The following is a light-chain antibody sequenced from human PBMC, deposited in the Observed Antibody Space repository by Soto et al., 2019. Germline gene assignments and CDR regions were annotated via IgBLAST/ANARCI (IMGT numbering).Light chain of an antibody. Sequence: MVLTQSPATLSVSPGERATLSCRASQSVSSNLAWYQQKPGQAPRLLIYGASTRATGIPARFSGSGSGTEFTLTISLLQSEDFAVYYCQQYNNWWTFGQGTKVDI. CDR2: GAS. J-gene: IGKJ1*01. CDR3: QQYNNWWT. V-gene: IGKV3-15*01. CDR1: QSVSSN.